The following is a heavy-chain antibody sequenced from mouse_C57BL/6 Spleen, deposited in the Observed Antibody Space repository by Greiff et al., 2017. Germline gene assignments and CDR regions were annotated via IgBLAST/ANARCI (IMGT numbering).Heavy chain of an antibody. CDR2: INPNNGGT. Sequence: EVQLQQSGPELVKPGASVKISCKASGYTFTDYYMNWVKQSHGKSLEWIGDINPNNGGTSYNQKFKGKDTLTVDKSSSTAYMELRSLTSEDSAVYYCARGEYYDPYAMDYWGQGTSVTVSS. V-gene: IGHV1-26*01. CDR1: GYTFTDYY. J-gene: IGHJ4*01. CDR3: ARGEYYDPYAMDY. D-gene: IGHD2-4*01.